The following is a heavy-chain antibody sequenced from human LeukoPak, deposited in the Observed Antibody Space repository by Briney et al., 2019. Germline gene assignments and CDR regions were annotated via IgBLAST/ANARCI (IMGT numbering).Heavy chain of an antibody. V-gene: IGHV3-74*01. CDR1: GFTFSSYW. Sequence: GGSLRLSCAASGFTFSSYWMHWVRQAPGKGLVWVSRINSDGSSTSYAGSVKGRFTISRDNAKNTLYLQMNSLRAEDTAVYYCARDQRLLWFGELSRSWFDPWGQGTLVTVSS. D-gene: IGHD3-10*01. CDR2: INSDGSST. J-gene: IGHJ5*02. CDR3: ARDQRLLWFGELSRSWFDP.